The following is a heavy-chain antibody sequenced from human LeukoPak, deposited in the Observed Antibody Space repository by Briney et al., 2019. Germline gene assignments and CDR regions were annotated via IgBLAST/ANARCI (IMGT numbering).Heavy chain of an antibody. J-gene: IGHJ4*02. CDR1: GGSISTSSYY. V-gene: IGHV4-39*07. Sequence: PSETLSLTCTVSGGSISTSSYYWGWVRQPPGKGLEWIGNIFYSGSTYYSPSLKSRVTISLDTSKNQFSLKLTSVTAADTAVYYCAKSGYNYDSDAYAFIDYWGQGTLVTVSS. CDR3: AKSGYNYDSDAYAFIDY. D-gene: IGHD3-22*01. CDR2: IFYSGST.